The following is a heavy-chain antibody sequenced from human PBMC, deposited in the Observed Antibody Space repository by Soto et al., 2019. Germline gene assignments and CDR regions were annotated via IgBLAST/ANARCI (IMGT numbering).Heavy chain of an antibody. V-gene: IGHV3-30*03. CDR2: ISYDGSDK. CDR1: GFTFSSYD. Sequence: QLVESGGGVVQPGRSLRLSCAASGFTFSSYDIHWVRQAPGTGLEWVAFISYDGSDKYFADSVKGRFTISRDNSKNTLYLQMNRLKAEDTAVYYCAHPPVAATVNWFGPWGQGTLVTVS. J-gene: IGHJ5*02. CDR3: AHPPVAATVNWFGP. D-gene: IGHD2-15*01.